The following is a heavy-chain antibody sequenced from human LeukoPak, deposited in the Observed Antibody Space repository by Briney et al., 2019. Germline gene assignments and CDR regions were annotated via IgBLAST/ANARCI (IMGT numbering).Heavy chain of an antibody. V-gene: IGHV3-30-3*01. CDR1: GFTFSSYA. Sequence: GGSLRLSCAASGFTFSSYAMHWVRQAPGKGLEWVAVISYDGSNKYYADSVKGRFTISRDNSKNTLYLQMNSLRAEDTAVYYCARDLSQFDAFDIWGQGTMVTVSS. CDR3: ARDLSQFDAFDI. J-gene: IGHJ3*02. CDR2: ISYDGSNK.